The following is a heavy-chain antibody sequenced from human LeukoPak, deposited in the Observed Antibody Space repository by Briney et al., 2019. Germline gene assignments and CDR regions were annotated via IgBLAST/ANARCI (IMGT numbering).Heavy chain of an antibody. J-gene: IGHJ4*02. Sequence: GGSLRLSCEASGFTVSSYAMSWVRQAPGKGLEWVSAISGSADNTYYADSVKGRFTISRDSSKNTLFLQMNSLRAEDTAVYYCARGGRGDWGQGTLVTVSS. D-gene: IGHD1-14*01. V-gene: IGHV3-23*01. CDR3: ARGGRGD. CDR2: ISGSADNT. CDR1: GFTVSSYA.